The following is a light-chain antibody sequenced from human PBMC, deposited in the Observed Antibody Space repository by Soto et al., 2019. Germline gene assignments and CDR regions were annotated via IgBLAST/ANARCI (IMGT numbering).Light chain of an antibody. Sequence: EIVMTQSPATLSLSPGERAALSCRASQSINSELAWYQQKPGQPPRLLIYGASTRATGVPARFTGSESGSEFTLTISGLQSEDFAVYYCHQGHNWPLTFGQGPRLEI. CDR3: HQGHNWPLT. CDR1: QSINSE. CDR2: GAS. J-gene: IGKJ2*01. V-gene: IGKV3-15*01.